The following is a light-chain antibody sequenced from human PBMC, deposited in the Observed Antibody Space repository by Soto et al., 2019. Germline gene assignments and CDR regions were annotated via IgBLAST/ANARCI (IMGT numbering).Light chain of an antibody. Sequence: ETGMKESPATLSVSPGERATVSFRASQSVSSNLAWYQQKPGQAPRLLIHGTFTRATGIPARFSGSGSGTEFTLTISSLQSEDFTVYSCLQYHNLWAFGQGTKVDIK. CDR2: GTF. CDR3: LQYHNLWA. J-gene: IGKJ1*01. V-gene: IGKV3-15*01. CDR1: QSVSSN.